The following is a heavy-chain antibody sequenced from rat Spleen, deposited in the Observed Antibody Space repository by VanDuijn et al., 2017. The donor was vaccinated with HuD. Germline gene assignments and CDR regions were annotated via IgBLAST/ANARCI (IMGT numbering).Heavy chain of an antibody. CDR1: GFSLTSYN. D-gene: IGHD1-12*03. Sequence: QVQLKESGPGLVQPSQTLSLTCTVAGFSLTSYNVHWVRQPPGKGLEWMGVMWSDGDTDYNSAIKSRLSISRDTSKSQVFLKMNSLQTEDTAIYFCTRNYDGSSFDYWGQGVMVTVSS. J-gene: IGHJ2*01. V-gene: IGHV2-32*01. CDR3: TRNYDGSSFDY. CDR2: MWSDGDT.